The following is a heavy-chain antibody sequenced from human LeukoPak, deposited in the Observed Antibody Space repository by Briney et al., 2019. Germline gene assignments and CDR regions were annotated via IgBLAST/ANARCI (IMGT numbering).Heavy chain of an antibody. D-gene: IGHD6-13*01. V-gene: IGHV4-59*01. J-gene: IGHJ4*02. CDR2: IYPSGST. Sequence: SETLSLTCAVYGGSFSGYYWSWIRQPPGKGLEWIGYIYPSGSTNYNPSLKSRVTISVDTSKNQFSLMLSSVPAADTAVYYCARGDHYSSHRFDSWGQGTLVTVSS. CDR3: ARGDHYSSHRFDS. CDR1: GGSFSGYY.